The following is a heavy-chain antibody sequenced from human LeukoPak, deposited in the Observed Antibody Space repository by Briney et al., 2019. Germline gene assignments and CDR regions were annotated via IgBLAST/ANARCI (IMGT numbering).Heavy chain of an antibody. V-gene: IGHV3-53*01. CDR3: ARAQSAYGGAFDI. Sequence: GGSLRLSRAASGFTLSSNYVSLFPQAPGKGLEWVSVIYKGGTPYYADSVKGRFTISRDNSKNTLYLQMNNLRAEDTAVYYCARAQSAYGGAFDIWGQGAMATVSS. J-gene: IGHJ3*02. CDR1: GFTLSSNY. CDR2: IYKGGTP. D-gene: IGHD3-10*01.